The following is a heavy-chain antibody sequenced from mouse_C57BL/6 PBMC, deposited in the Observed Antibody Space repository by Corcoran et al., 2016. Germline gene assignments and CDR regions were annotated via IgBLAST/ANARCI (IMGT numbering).Heavy chain of an antibody. V-gene: IGHV1-80*01. J-gene: IGHJ4*01. D-gene: IGHD4-1*01. Sequence: QVQLQQSGAELVKPGASVKISCKASGYAFSSYWMKWVKQRPGKGLEWIGQIYPGNGDTNYNGKFKGKATLTADNSASTAYMQLSSLTSEDSAVYFCARTGTYAMDYRGQGTSVTVAS. CDR3: ARTGTYAMDY. CDR2: IYPGNGDT. CDR1: GYAFSSYW.